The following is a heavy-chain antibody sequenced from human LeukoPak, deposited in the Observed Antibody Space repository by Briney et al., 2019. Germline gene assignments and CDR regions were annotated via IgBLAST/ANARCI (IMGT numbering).Heavy chain of an antibody. CDR1: GGSISSYY. D-gene: IGHD2-8*02. Sequence: SETLSLTCTVSGGSISSYYWSWIRQPPGKGLEWIGYIYYSGSTNYDPSLKSRVTISVDTSKNQFSLKLSSVTAADTAVYYCARVPGGYWYFDLWGRGTLVTVSS. CDR2: IYYSGST. J-gene: IGHJ2*01. V-gene: IGHV4-59*01. CDR3: ARVPGGYWYFDL.